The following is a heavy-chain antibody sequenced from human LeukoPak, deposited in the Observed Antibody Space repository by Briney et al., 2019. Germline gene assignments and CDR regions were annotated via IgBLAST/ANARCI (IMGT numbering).Heavy chain of an antibody. CDR3: ARPYNSGWYGDLDH. J-gene: IGHJ4*02. Sequence: GGSLRLSCTASGFTFSSYAMSWVRQAPGKGLEWVAVISYDGSNKYYADSVKGRFTISRDNSKNTLYVQMNSLRAEDTAMYYCARPYNSGWYGDLDHWGQGTLVTVSS. D-gene: IGHD6-13*01. CDR1: GFTFSSYA. V-gene: IGHV3-30*03. CDR2: ISYDGSNK.